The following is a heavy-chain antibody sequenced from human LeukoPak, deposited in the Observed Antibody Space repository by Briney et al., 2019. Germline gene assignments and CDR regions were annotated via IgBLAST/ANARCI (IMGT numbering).Heavy chain of an antibody. CDR2: IGPHSSAT. V-gene: IGHV1-2*02. D-gene: IGHD2/OR15-2a*01. Sequence: ASMKVSCKSSGFTFTDYYIHWVRQAPGQGLEWMGYIGPHSSATSSPQEFQGRVTMTRDTSMSTAYMELTRVTSDDTAVYYCAREGNGLLSKDFDYWGQGTLVTVSS. J-gene: IGHJ4*02. CDR1: GFTFTDYY. CDR3: AREGNGLLSKDFDY.